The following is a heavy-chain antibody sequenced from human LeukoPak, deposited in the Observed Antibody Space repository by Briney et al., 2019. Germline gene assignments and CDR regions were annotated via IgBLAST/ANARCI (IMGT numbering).Heavy chain of an antibody. D-gene: IGHD3-22*01. CDR2: ISGSGGST. J-gene: IGHJ4*02. Sequence: GGSLRLSCAASGFTFSSYGMSWVRQAPGKGLEWVSAISGSGGSTYYADSVKGRFTISRDNSKNTLYLQMNSLRAEDTAVYYCAKDKDYDSSGYLGFDYWGQGTLVTVSS. CDR3: AKDKDYDSSGYLGFDY. CDR1: GFTFSSYG. V-gene: IGHV3-23*01.